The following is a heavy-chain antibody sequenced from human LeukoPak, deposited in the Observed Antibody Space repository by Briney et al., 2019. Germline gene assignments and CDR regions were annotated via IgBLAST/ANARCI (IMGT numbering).Heavy chain of an antibody. D-gene: IGHD3-10*01. CDR2: INWNGGST. Sequence: GGSLRLSCAASGFTFDDYGMSWVRQAPGKGLEWVSGINWNGGSTGYADSLKGRFTISRDNAKNSLYLQMNSLRAEDTAVYYCARGRFGDHYMDVWGKGTTVTISS. CDR1: GFTFDDYG. J-gene: IGHJ6*03. V-gene: IGHV3-20*04. CDR3: ARGRFGDHYMDV.